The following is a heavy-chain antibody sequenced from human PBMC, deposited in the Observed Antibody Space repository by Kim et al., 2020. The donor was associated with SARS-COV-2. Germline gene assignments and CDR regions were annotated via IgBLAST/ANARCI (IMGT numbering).Heavy chain of an antibody. Sequence: GGSLRLSCAASGFTFSSYWMHWVRQAPGKGLVWVSRINSDGSSTSYADSVKGRFTISRDNAKNTLYLQMNSLRAEDTAVYYCARAPRGGAGGYYYYGMDVWGQGTTVTVSS. D-gene: IGHD1-26*01. V-gene: IGHV3-74*01. CDR2: INSDGSST. CDR3: ARAPRGGAGGYYYYGMDV. J-gene: IGHJ6*02. CDR1: GFTFSSYW.